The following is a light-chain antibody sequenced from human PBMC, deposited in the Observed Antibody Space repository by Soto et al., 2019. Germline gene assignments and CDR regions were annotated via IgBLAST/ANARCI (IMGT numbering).Light chain of an antibody. J-gene: IGKJ2*01. Sequence: EVVLTQSPCTLSSSPGERATLSCRASQSLDSTYLAWYQQKPGQSPRLVIYGATRRSTGIPDRFSGSGSGTDFTLTSGRLEPEDFAVYYCQRSCSAPPYIFGAGTRLDIK. CDR3: QRSCSAPPYI. CDR1: QSLDSTY. V-gene: IGKV3-20*01. CDR2: GAT.